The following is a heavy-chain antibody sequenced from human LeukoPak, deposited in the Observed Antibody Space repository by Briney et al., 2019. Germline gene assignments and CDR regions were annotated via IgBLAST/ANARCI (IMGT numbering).Heavy chain of an antibody. CDR1: GGSISSYY. CDR3: AREGYYYDSSGYYYVDY. D-gene: IGHD3-22*01. Sequence: SETLSLTCTVSGGSISSYYWSWIRQPAGKGLEWIGRIYTSGSTNYNPSLKSRVTMSVDTSKNQFSLKLSSVTAADTAVYYCAREGYYYDSSGYYYVDYWGQGTLVTVSS. V-gene: IGHV4-4*07. CDR2: IYTSGST. J-gene: IGHJ4*02.